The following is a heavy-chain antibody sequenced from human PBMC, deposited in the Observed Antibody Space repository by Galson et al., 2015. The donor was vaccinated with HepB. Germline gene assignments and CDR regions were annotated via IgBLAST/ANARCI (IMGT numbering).Heavy chain of an antibody. CDR1: GYRFTTYW. J-gene: IGHJ4*02. Sequence: QSGAEVKKPGESLKISCKASGYRFTTYWIGWVRQMPGKGLEWMGIMYPGDSDPRYSPSFQGQVTISVDKSISTAYLQWSSLKASDSAMYFCARGEGQYFGPGSFYNGKFDSWGQGTLVTVSS. D-gene: IGHD3-10*01. CDR3: ARGEGQYFGPGSFYNGKFDS. V-gene: IGHV5-51*03. CDR2: MYPGDSDP.